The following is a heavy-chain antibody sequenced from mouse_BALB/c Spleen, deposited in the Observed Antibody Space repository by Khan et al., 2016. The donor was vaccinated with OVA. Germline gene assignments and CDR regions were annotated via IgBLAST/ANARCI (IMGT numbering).Heavy chain of an antibody. CDR1: GYTFTDYY. CDR2: ISPGSGDT. CDR3: ARRNYFGYTVAY. D-gene: IGHD1-2*01. V-gene: IGHV1-77*01. J-gene: IGHJ3*01. Sequence: VQLVESGAELARPGASVKLSCKASGYTFTDYYINWVKLRTGQGLEWIGEISPGSGDTYYNERFKGKATLTADKSSSTAYMQLSSLTSEASAVYVCARRNYFGYTVAYWGQGTLVTVSA.